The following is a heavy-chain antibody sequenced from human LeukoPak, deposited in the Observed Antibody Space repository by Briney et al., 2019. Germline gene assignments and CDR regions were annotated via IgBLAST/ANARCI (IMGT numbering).Heavy chain of an antibody. CDR3: ARHETSSSWASSFDY. V-gene: IGHV4-59*08. CDR2: VYYTGTA. CDR1: GGSITSYY. D-gene: IGHD6-13*01. J-gene: IGHJ4*02. Sequence: PSETLSLTCTVSGGSITSYYWSWIRQPPGKGLEWIGYVYYTGTARYNPSLKSRVTVSIDTSKNQFSLRLTSVTAADTAVYYCARHETSSSWASSFDYWGQGTLVTVSS.